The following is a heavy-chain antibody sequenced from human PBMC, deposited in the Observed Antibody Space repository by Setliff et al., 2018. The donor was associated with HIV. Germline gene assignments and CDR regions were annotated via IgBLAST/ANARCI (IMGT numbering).Heavy chain of an antibody. D-gene: IGHD2-21*01. CDR1: GGSISTGGYY. V-gene: IGHV4-31*03. J-gene: IGHJ3*02. Sequence: LSLTCTVSGGSISTGGYYWSWIRQQPGKGLEWIGEINHSGSTNYNPSLKSRVTISVDTSKKQFSLKLISVTDADTAIYYCARHPYVKDAFDIWGQGTVVTVSS. CDR2: INHSGST. CDR3: ARHPYVKDAFDI.